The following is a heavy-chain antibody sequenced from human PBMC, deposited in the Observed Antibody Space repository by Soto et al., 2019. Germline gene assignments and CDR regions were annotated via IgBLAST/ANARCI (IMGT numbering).Heavy chain of an antibody. CDR2: IYYSGST. D-gene: IGHD5-12*01. J-gene: IGHJ4*02. Sequence: SETLSLTCTVSGGSISSYYWSWIRQPPGRGLEWIGYIYYSGSTNYNPSLKSRVTISVDTSKNQFSLKLSSVTAADTAVYYCAGSDVDIVATPYYFDYWGQGTLVTVS. CDR1: GGSISSYY. CDR3: AGSDVDIVATPYYFDY. V-gene: IGHV4-59*01.